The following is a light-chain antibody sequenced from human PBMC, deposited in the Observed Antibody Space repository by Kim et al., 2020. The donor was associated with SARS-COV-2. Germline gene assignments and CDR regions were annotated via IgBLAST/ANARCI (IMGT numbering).Light chain of an antibody. CDR2: DAS. CDR3: QQYDSLPPT. V-gene: IGKV1-33*01. J-gene: IGKJ4*01. Sequence: DIQMTQSPSSLSASVGDRVTITCRASQDIRHYLNWYQHKPGKAPQLLIYDASLEPGVPSRFSGSGSGPDFTFTISSLQPEDIATYYCQQYDSLPPTFGGGTKVDIK. CDR1: QDIRHY.